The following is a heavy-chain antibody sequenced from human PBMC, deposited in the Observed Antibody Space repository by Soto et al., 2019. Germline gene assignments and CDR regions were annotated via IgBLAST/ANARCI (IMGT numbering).Heavy chain of an antibody. J-gene: IGHJ6*02. Sequence: GSGPTLVNPTQTLTLTCTFSAFSLSTSGMCVSWIRQPPGKALEWLALIDWDDDKYYSTSLKTRLTISKDTSKNQVVLRMTNMDPVDTATYYCARMISGTWELTPGYYYYGMDVWGQGTTVTVSS. CDR2: IDWDDDK. CDR3: ARMISGTWELTPGYYYYGMDV. V-gene: IGHV2-70*01. CDR1: AFSLSTSGMC. D-gene: IGHD1-26*01.